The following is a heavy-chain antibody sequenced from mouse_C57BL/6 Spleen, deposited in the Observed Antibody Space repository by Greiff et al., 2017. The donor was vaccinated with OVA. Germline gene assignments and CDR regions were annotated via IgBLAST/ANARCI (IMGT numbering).Heavy chain of an antibody. CDR2: IYPGGGYT. V-gene: IGHV1-63*01. Sequence: QVQLQQSGAELVRPGTSVKMSCKASGYTFTNYWIGWAKQRPGHGLEWIGDIYPGGGYTNYNEKFKGKATLTADKSSSTAYMQFSSLTSEDSAIYYCARSDTTVFDYWGQGTTLTVSS. CDR3: ARSDTTVFDY. CDR1: GYTFTNYW. J-gene: IGHJ2*01. D-gene: IGHD1-1*01.